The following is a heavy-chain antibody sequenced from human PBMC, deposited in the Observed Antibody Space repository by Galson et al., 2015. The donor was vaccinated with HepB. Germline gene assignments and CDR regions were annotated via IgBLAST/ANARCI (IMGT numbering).Heavy chain of an antibody. CDR1: GFPFGNYA. CDR3: TLGGAAAY. D-gene: IGHD2-15*01. Sequence: SLRLSCAGSGFPFGNYAMSWFRQAPGKGLEWLGYIKSKTFGGTTQYAASVRGRFTISRDDSASLAYLQMNNLRIEDTAMYYCTLGGAAAYWDQGTLVTVSS. J-gene: IGHJ4*02. V-gene: IGHV3-49*03. CDR2: IKSKTFGGTT.